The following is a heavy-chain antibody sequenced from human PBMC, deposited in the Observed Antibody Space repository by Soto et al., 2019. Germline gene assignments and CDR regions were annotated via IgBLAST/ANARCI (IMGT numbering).Heavy chain of an antibody. V-gene: IGHV4-34*01. D-gene: IGHD6-13*01. CDR2: VYDSGST. Sequence: LSXSCAVYGGSFSGYYWSWIRQPPGKGLEWIGRVYDSGSTNYNPSLKSRVTISVDTSKNQLSLKLSSVTAADTAVYYCARGTRGYSSSWYAVWGQGTTVTVSS. J-gene: IGHJ6*02. CDR1: GGSFSGYY. CDR3: ARGTRGYSSSWYAV.